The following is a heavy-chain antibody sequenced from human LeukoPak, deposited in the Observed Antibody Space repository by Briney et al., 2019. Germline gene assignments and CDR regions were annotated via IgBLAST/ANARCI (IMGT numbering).Heavy chain of an antibody. CDR3: ARDDLDAFVI. CDR1: GGSISSSSYY. J-gene: IGHJ3*02. V-gene: IGHV4-39*07. CDR2: IYYSGST. Sequence: SETLSLTCTVAGGSISSSSYYWGWIRQPPGKGLEWIVSIYYSGSTYYHPALKSQLTISVETSKNQFSLQRSSLTPAGTAVYYCARDDLDAFVIWGQGTMVTVSS.